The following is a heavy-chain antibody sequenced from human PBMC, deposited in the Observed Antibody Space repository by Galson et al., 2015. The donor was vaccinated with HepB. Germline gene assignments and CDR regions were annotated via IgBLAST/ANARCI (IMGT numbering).Heavy chain of an antibody. CDR1: GFTFSNYW. CDR3: ASRTSLSGSSDAFDI. CDR2: INSDGSST. J-gene: IGHJ3*02. Sequence: SLRLSCAASGFTFSNYWIHWVRQAPGKGLVWVSRINSDGSSTSYADSVEGRFTISRDNAKNTLYLQMNSLRAEDTAVYFCASRTSLSGSSDAFDIWGQGTMVTVSS. V-gene: IGHV3-74*01. D-gene: IGHD1-26*01.